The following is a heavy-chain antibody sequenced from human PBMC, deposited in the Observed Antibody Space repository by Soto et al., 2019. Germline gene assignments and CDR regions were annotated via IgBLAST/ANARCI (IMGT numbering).Heavy chain of an antibody. CDR3: ARDLYGDMGCFDL. D-gene: IGHD4-17*01. J-gene: IGHJ2*01. CDR1: GFTFNSYS. V-gene: IGHV3-48*02. CDR2: ISSSSSTI. Sequence: GGSLRLSCAASGFTFNSYSVNWVRQAPGKGLEWVSYISSSSSTIYYADSVKGRFTISRDNAKNSLYLQMNSLRDEDTAVYYCARDLYGDMGCFDLWGRGTLVTVSS.